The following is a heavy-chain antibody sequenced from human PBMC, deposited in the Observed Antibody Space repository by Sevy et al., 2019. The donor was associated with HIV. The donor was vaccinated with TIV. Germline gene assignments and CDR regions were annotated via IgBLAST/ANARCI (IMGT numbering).Heavy chain of an antibody. Sequence: SETLSLTCAVYGGSFSGYYWSWIRQPPGKGLEWIGEINHSGSTNYNPSLKSGVTISVDTSKNQFSLKLSSVTAADTAVYYCARTLTVTPYYYYYGMDVWGQGTMVTVSS. V-gene: IGHV4-34*01. CDR3: ARTLTVTPYYYYYGMDV. CDR2: INHSGST. D-gene: IGHD4-17*01. CDR1: GGSFSGYY. J-gene: IGHJ6*02.